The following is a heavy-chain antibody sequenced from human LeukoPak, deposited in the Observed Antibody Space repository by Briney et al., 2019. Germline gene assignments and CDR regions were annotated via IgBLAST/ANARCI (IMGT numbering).Heavy chain of an antibody. D-gene: IGHD6-25*01. Sequence: SETLSLTCTVSGASMNTYYWTWIRQFPGKGLEWIGYISSTGSTNYNPSLKSRVTISLDTSKNQFSLELSSVAATDTAMYYCARHSATYGSGAWGQGTLVTVSS. J-gene: IGHJ5*02. CDR2: ISSTGST. CDR3: ARHSATYGSGA. CDR1: GASMNTYY. V-gene: IGHV4-59*08.